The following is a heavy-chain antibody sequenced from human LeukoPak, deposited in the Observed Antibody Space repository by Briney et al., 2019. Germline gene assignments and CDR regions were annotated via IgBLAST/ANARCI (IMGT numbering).Heavy chain of an antibody. Sequence: GGSLRLSCAASGFTFSTYAMSWVRQAPGKGLEWVSAISAIGTDTYYADSVKGRFTVSRDNSKNTLYLQMSSLSAEDTAVYYCARTTTPHYYGSGSYALGYWGQGTLVTVPS. D-gene: IGHD3-10*01. CDR2: ISAIGTDT. V-gene: IGHV3-23*01. J-gene: IGHJ4*02. CDR3: ARTTTPHYYGSGSYALGY. CDR1: GFTFSTYA.